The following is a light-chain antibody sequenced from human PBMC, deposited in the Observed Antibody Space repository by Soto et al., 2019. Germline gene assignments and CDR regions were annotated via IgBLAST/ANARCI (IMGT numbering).Light chain of an antibody. CDR2: EVS. CDR1: SSDVGGYDY. J-gene: IGLJ1*01. V-gene: IGLV2-14*01. CDR3: SSYSISTAYL. Sequence: QSVLTQPASVSGSPGQSITISCTGTSSDVGGYDYVSWYQLHPGKAPKLMIFEVSNRPSGVSYRFSGSKSGNTASLTISGLQVADEADYFYSSYSISTAYLFGTGTKVTVL.